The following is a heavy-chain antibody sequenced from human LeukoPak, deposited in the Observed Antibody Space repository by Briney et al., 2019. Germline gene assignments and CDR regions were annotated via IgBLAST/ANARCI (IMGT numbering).Heavy chain of an antibody. D-gene: IGHD5-12*01. CDR1: GGSISSGGYC. CDR2: IYHSGST. J-gene: IGHJ4*02. V-gene: IGHV4-30-2*01. Sequence: TLSLTCAVSGGSISSGGYCWSWIRQPPGQGLESIGYIYHSGSTYYNPSLKSRVTISVDRSKNQFSLKLSSGTAADTAVYYGARGVATPDLDYYFDYWGQGTLVTVSS. CDR3: ARGVATPDLDYYFDY.